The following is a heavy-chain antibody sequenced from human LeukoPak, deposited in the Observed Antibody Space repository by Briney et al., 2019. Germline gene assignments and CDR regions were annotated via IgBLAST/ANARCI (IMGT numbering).Heavy chain of an antibody. CDR3: ARAPVTSCSGVLCYPFDY. Sequence: PGGSLRLSCAASGFTLNNYAMSWVRQAPGKGLEWVSATSSSDAGTYHADSVRGRFTISRDNSKNTLYLQMNSLRAEDAAVYYCARAPVTSCSGVLCYPFDYWGQRTLVTVSS. J-gene: IGHJ4*02. CDR1: GFTLNNYA. V-gene: IGHV3-23*01. D-gene: IGHD2-15*01. CDR2: TSSSDAGT.